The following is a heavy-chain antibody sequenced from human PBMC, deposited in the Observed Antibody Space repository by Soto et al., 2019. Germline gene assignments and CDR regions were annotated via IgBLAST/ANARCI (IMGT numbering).Heavy chain of an antibody. V-gene: IGHV5-51*01. Sequence: PGESLKISCRTSVYRFTSYWIAWVRQMPGKGLEWMGIIFPSDSDTRYSPSFQGQVTISADRSTSTVFLQRASLKASDTAVYFCARKDKSGYFNWFDPWGQGTLVTVSS. D-gene: IGHD3-22*01. CDR1: VYRFTSYW. J-gene: IGHJ5*02. CDR3: ARKDKSGYFNWFDP. CDR2: IFPSDSDT.